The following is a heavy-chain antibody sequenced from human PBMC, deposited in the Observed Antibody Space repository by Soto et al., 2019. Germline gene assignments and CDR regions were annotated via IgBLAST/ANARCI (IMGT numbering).Heavy chain of an antibody. D-gene: IGHD2-15*01. V-gene: IGHV1-18*01. Sequence: ASVKVSCKASGYTFTSYGISWVRQAPGQGLEWMGWISAYNGNTNYAQELQGRVTMTTDTSTSTAYMELRSLRSDDTAVYYCARDRDIVVVVAATMGYFDYWGQGTLVTVSS. J-gene: IGHJ4*02. CDR3: ARDRDIVVVVAATMGYFDY. CDR2: ISAYNGNT. CDR1: GYTFTSYG.